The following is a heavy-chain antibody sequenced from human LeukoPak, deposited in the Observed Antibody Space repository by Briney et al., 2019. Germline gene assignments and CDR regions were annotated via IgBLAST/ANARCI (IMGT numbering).Heavy chain of an antibody. CDR3: ARARSSGSGGAFDI. Sequence: GGSLRLSCAASGFTFSDYYTSWIRQAPGKGLEWVSYISSSGSTIYYADSVKGRFTISRDNAKNSLYLQMNSLRAEDTAVYYCARARSSGSGGAFDIWGQGTMVTVSS. CDR2: ISSSGSTI. CDR1: GFTFSDYY. V-gene: IGHV3-11*01. J-gene: IGHJ3*02. D-gene: IGHD3-22*01.